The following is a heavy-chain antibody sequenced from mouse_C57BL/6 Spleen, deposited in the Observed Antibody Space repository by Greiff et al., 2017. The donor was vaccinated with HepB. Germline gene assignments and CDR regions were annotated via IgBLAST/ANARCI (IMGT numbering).Heavy chain of an antibody. J-gene: IGHJ1*03. CDR2: ISSGSSTI. D-gene: IGHD2-4*01. CDR3: ARPGGLRRGYWYFDV. V-gene: IGHV5-17*01. CDR1: GFTFSDYG. Sequence: DVMLVESGGGLVKPGGSLKLSCAASGFTFSDYGMHWVRQAPEKGLEWVAYISSGSSTIYYADTVKGRFTISRDNAKNTLFLQMTSLRSEDTAMYYCARPGGLRRGYWYFDVWGTGTTVTVSS.